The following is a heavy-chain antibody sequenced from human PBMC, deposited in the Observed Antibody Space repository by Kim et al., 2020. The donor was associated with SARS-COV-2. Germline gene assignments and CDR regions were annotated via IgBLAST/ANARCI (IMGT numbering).Heavy chain of an antibody. D-gene: IGHD3-10*01. Sequence: TYTPPLKSRVTISVDTAKNQFSLKLSSVTAADTAVYYCAGDMEGYYGSGSWGQGTLVTVSS. V-gene: IGHV4-59*01. CDR3: AGDMEGYYGSGS. J-gene: IGHJ4*02.